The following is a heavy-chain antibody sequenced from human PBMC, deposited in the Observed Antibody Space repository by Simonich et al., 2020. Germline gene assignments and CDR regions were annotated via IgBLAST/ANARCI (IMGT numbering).Heavy chain of an antibody. CDR2: IKQDGSEK. J-gene: IGHJ6*03. D-gene: IGHD7-27*01. V-gene: IGHV3-7*01. Sequence: EVHLVESGGGLVQPGGSLRLSCAASGFTFSSYWMRWVRQAPGKGLEWAGNIKQDGSEKDYVDSVKGRFTIARDNAKNSLYLQMNSLRAEDTAVYYCARDGLGTAYYYYMDVWGKGTTVTVSS. CDR1: GFTFSSYW. CDR3: ARDGLGTAYYYYMDV.